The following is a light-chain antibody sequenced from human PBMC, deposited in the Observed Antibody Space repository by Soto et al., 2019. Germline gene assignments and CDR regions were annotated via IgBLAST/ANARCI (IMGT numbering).Light chain of an antibody. V-gene: IGLV2-14*01. CDR3: LSFTTTSTHV. CDR1: SSYIGAYDY. Sequence: QSALTQPASLSGSPGQWITISCTGTSSYIGAYDYVSWFQQHPGKAPKLMISEVNNRPSGVSNRFSGSKSGNTAYLTISGLQVEDEAEYFCLSFTTTSTHVFGTGTKVTVL. J-gene: IGLJ1*01. CDR2: EVN.